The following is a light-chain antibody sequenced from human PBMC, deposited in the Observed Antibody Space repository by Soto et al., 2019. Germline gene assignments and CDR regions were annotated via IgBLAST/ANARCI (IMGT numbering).Light chain of an antibody. CDR1: SSDVGGYNY. CDR3: SSYTSSSTLVV. V-gene: IGLV2-14*01. Sequence: QSALTQPASVSGSPGQSITISCTGTSSDVGGYNYVSWYQQHPGKAPKLMIYEVSNRPSRVSNRFSDSKSGNTASLTISGLQAEDEADYYCSSYTSSSTLVVFGGGTKLTVL. CDR2: EVS. J-gene: IGLJ2*01.